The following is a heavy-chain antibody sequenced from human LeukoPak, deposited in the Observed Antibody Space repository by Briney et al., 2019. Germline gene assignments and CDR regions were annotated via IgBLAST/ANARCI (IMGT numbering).Heavy chain of an antibody. CDR3: ARTGSYAPPSGY. V-gene: IGHV1-24*01. CDR2: FDPEDGET. J-gene: IGHJ4*02. CDR1: GYTLTELS. D-gene: IGHD1-14*01. Sequence: ASVKVSCKVSGYTLTELSMHWVRQAPGKGLEWMGGFDPEDGETIYAQKFQGRVTMTEDTSTDTAYMELSSLRSEDTAVYYCARTGSYAPPSGYWGQGTLVTVSS.